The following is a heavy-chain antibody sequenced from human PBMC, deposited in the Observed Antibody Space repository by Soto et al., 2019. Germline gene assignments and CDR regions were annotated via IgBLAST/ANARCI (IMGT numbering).Heavy chain of an antibody. CDR3: ARGNPIAAPPFIDY. CDR1: GGFTSTNNW. D-gene: IGHD6-6*01. CDR2: AYHSGST. J-gene: IGHJ4*02. Sequence: SATLSLTCAVSGGFTSTNNWWSWVRQPPGKGLEWIGDAYHSGSTEYNPSLKSRVSISVDTSKNQFSLKLSSVTAADTAVYYCARGNPIAAPPFIDYWGQGTLVTVSS. V-gene: IGHV4-4*02.